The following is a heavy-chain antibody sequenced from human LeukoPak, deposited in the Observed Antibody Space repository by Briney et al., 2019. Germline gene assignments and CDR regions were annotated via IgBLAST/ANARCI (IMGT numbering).Heavy chain of an antibody. CDR1: GYTFTSYY. CDR3: ARGLISWWELLDFDY. J-gene: IGHJ4*02. CDR2: INPSGGST. D-gene: IGHD1-26*01. Sequence: ASVKVSCKASGYTFTSYYIHWVRQAPGQGLEWMGIINPSGGSTTYAQKFQGRVTMTRDMSTSTVYMELSSLRSEDTAVYYCARGLISWWELLDFDYWGKGTLVTVPS. V-gene: IGHV1-46*01.